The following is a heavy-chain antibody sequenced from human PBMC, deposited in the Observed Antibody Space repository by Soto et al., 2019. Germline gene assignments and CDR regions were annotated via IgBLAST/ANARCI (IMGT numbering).Heavy chain of an antibody. V-gene: IGHV3-48*04. CDR1: GFSFSVYG. CDR2: ISSSGGGTI. CDR3: ARDAWSGSDDAFDI. Sequence: PGGSLRLSCETSGFSFSVYGMNWVRQGPGKGLEWVSYISSSGGGTIYYADSVKGRFSISRDNAKNSLYLQMNSLRAEDTAVYYCARDAWSGSDDAFDIWGQGTMVTVSS. D-gene: IGHD3-3*01. J-gene: IGHJ3*02.